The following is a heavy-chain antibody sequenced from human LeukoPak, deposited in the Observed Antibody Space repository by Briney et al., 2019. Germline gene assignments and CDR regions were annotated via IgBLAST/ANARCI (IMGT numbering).Heavy chain of an antibody. CDR3: ARDAPLRP. J-gene: IGHJ5*02. CDR2: ISSSSSTI. V-gene: IGHV3-48*01. CDR1: GFTFSSYS. Sequence: PGGSLRLSCAASGFTFSSYSMNWVRQAPGKGLEWVAYISSSSSTIYYAYSVKGRFTISRDNAKKQLYLQLKSRRAEDTAVYYCARDAPLRPWGQGNLVTVSS.